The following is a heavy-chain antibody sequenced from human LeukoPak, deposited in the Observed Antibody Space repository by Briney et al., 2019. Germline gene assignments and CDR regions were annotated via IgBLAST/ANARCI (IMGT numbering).Heavy chain of an antibody. V-gene: IGHV3-23*01. CDR2: IGGSGVST. CDR1: GFTFSSYA. CDR3: AKDLGRGSGSPKDDHFDY. Sequence: GGSLRLSCAASGFTFSSYAMSWVRQAPGKGLEWVSTIGGSGVSTYYADSVKGRFTISRDNSKNTLYLQLNSLRADDRAVYYCAKDLGRGSGSPKDDHFDYWGQGALVTVSS. J-gene: IGHJ4*02. D-gene: IGHD3-10*01.